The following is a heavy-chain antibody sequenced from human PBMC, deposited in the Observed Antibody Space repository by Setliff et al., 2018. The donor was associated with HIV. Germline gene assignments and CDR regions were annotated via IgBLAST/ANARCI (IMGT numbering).Heavy chain of an antibody. CDR1: GYTFTSYY. CDR3: ARGHYYDSSGYFRPLGY. V-gene: IGHV1-46*01. CDR2: INPSGGST. Sequence: VKVSCKASGYTFTSYYMHWVRQAPGQGLEWMGIINPSGGSTSYAQKFQGRVTITADKSTSTAYMELSSLRSEDTAVYYCARGHYYDSSGYFRPLGYWGQGTLVTVSS. D-gene: IGHD3-22*01. J-gene: IGHJ4*02.